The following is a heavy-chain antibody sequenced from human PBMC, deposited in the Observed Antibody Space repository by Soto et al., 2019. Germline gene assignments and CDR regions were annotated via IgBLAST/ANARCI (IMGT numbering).Heavy chain of an antibody. CDR3: VKGRAYCYNDCTRSY. CDR2: IGLSNSDT. J-gene: IGHJ4*02. CDR1: GFSFKTYG. D-gene: IGHD2-21*01. Sequence: EVHLLGSGGGLVQPGGSLRLSCADSGFSFKTYGMTWVRQAPGKGLEGVAHIGLSNSDTYYADSVKGRFTISRDNSKKMEYLQMNSLRDADTAVYYCVKGRAYCYNDCTRSYGGRGTLVTVSS. V-gene: IGHV3-23*01.